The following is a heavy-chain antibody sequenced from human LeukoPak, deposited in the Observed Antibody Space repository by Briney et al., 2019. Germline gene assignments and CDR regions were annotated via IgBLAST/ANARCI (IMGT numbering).Heavy chain of an antibody. J-gene: IGHJ4*02. CDR1: GFTFSIYA. CDR3: AKDLASTVRGANY. D-gene: IGHD4-4*01. V-gene: IGHV3-23*01. Sequence: GGSLRLSCAASGFTFSIYAMSWVRQAPGKGLEWVSAISGSGGSTYYADSVKGRFTISRDNSKNTLYLQMNSLRAEDTAVYYCAKDLASTVRGANYWGQGTLVTVSS. CDR2: ISGSGGST.